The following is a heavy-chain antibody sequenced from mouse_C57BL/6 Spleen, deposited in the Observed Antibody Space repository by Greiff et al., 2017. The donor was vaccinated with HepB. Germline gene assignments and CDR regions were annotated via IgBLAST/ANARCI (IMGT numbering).Heavy chain of an antibody. V-gene: IGHV3-6*01. Sequence: EVQLQQSGPGLVKPSQSLSLTCSVTGYSITSGYYWNWIRQFPGNKLEWMGYISYDGSNNYNPSLKNRISITRDTSKNQFFLKLNSVTTEDTATYYCAREGVYYGSRKGYFDVWGTGTTVTVSS. CDR2: ISYDGSN. CDR1: GYSITSGYY. CDR3: AREGVYYGSRKGYFDV. D-gene: IGHD1-1*01. J-gene: IGHJ1*03.